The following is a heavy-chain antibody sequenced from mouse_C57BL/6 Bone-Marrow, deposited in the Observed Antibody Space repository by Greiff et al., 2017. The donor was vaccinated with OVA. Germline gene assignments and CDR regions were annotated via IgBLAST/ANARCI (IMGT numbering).Heavy chain of an antibody. V-gene: IGHV5-6*02. J-gene: IGHJ1*03. CDR3: ARHKSAYFDV. Sequence: DVMLVESGGDLVKPGGSPKLSCAASGFTFSSYGMSWVRQTPDKRLEWVATISSGGSYTYYPDSVKGRFTISRDNAKNTLYLQMSSLKSEDTAMYYCARHKSAYFDVWGTGTTVTVSS. CDR1: GFTFSSYG. CDR2: ISSGGSYT. D-gene: IGHD6-1*01.